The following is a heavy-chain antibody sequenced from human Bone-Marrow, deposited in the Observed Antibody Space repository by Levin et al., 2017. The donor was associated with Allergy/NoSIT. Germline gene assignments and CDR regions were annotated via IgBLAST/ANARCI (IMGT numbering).Heavy chain of an antibody. Sequence: VSGPTLVKPTQTLTLTCTFSGFSLSISGVGVGWIRQPPGGALEWLALIYWDDNKYYSPSLRSRLTISKDTSKNQVVLTLTNVDPVDTATYFCAHTSKYSGSDLGAYYFDHWGQGTPVTVSS. D-gene: IGHD5-12*01. J-gene: IGHJ4*02. V-gene: IGHV2-5*02. CDR2: IYWDDNK. CDR3: AHTSKYSGSDLGAYYFDH. CDR1: GFSLSISGVG.